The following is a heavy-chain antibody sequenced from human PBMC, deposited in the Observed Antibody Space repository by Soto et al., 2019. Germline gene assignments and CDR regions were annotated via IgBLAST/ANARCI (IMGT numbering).Heavy chain of an antibody. V-gene: IGHV4-31*03. Sequence: SETLSVTCTVSGGSFNSGGYYWSWISQHPGKGLEWLGYIDHSGYTFYNPSLQSRIILSMDTSKNQFSLKLSSATAADTAVYFCARKQAGFFYGIDYWGQGALVTVSS. CDR1: GGSFNSGGYY. D-gene: IGHD3-3*01. CDR3: ARKQAGFFYGIDY. CDR2: IDHSGYT. J-gene: IGHJ4*02.